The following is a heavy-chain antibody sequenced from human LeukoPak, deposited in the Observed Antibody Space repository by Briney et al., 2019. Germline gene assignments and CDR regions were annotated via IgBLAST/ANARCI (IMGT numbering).Heavy chain of an antibody. Sequence: SETLSLTCAVYGGSFSGYYWSWIRQPPGKGLEWIGEINHSGSTNYNPSLKSRVTISVDTSKNQFSLKLSSVTAADTAVYYCARGLRAMVRGVYLIWGQGTMVTVSS. V-gene: IGHV4-34*01. D-gene: IGHD3-10*01. CDR1: GGSFSGYY. CDR2: INHSGST. CDR3: ARGLRAMVRGVYLI. J-gene: IGHJ3*02.